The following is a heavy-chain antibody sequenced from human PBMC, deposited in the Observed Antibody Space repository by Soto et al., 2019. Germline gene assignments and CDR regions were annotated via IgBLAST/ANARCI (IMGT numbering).Heavy chain of an antibody. D-gene: IGHD3-3*01. Sequence: GGSLRLSCSASGFTFSSYAMHWVRQAPGKGLEYVSAISSNGGSTYYADSVKGRFTISRDNSKNTLYLQMSSLRAEDTAVYYCVNLYYDFWSGYYDAFDIWGQGTMVTVSS. J-gene: IGHJ3*02. V-gene: IGHV3-64D*08. CDR3: VNLYYDFWSGYYDAFDI. CDR2: ISSNGGST. CDR1: GFTFSSYA.